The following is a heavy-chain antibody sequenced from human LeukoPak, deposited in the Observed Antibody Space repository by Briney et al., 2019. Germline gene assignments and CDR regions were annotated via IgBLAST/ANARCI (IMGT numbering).Heavy chain of an antibody. CDR2: IYYSGST. D-gene: IGHD1-14*01. J-gene: IGHJ4*02. Sequence: SETLSLTCTVSGGSISSSSYYWGWIRQPPGKGLEWIGSIYYSGSTYYNPSLKSRVTISVDTSKNQFSLKLSSVTAADTAVYYCAPPENDPRGWGQGTLVTVSS. CDR1: GGSISSSSYY. CDR3: APPENDPRG. V-gene: IGHV4-39*01.